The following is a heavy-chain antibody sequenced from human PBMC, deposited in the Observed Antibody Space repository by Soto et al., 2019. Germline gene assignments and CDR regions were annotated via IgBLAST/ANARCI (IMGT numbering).Heavy chain of an antibody. CDR2: MYNTGST. J-gene: IGHJ6*02. V-gene: IGHV4-59*01. CDR1: GGSISGYS. Sequence: SETLSLTCTVSGGSISGYSWCWIRQPPGKGLEWIGYMYNTGSTVYNPSFKSRVTISVDTSKNQFSLKLNSVTAADTAVYYCARDLWGYCGTACYPLDVWGQGTTVT. CDR3: ARDLWGYCGTACYPLDV. D-gene: IGHD2-21*02.